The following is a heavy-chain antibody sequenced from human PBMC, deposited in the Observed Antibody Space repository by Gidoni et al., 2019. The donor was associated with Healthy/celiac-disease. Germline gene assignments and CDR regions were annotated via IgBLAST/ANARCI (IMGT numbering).Heavy chain of an antibody. CDR2: ISWNSGSI. D-gene: IGHD3-22*01. Sequence: EVQLVESVGGLVQPGRSLRLSCAASGFTFDVYAMHWVRQAPGKGLEWVSGISWNSGSIGYADSVKGRFTISRDNAKNSLYLQMNSLRAEDTALYYCAKARGTYYYDSSGSDYYGMDVWGQGTTVTVSS. CDR1: GFTFDVYA. V-gene: IGHV3-9*01. J-gene: IGHJ6*02. CDR3: AKARGTYYYDSSGSDYYGMDV.